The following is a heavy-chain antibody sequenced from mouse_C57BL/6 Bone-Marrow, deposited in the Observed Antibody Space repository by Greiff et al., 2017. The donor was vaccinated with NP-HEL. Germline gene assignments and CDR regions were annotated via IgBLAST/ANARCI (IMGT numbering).Heavy chain of an antibody. CDR1: GYSITSGYY. CDR2: ISYDGSN. J-gene: IGHJ4*01. Sequence: VQLKESGPGLVKPSQSLSLTCSVTGYSITSGYYWNWIRQFPGNKLEWMGYISYDGSNNYNPSLKNRISFTRDTSKNQFFRKLNSVTTEDTATYYCARDHYYAMDYWGQGTAVTVSS. CDR3: ARDHYYAMDY. V-gene: IGHV3-6*01.